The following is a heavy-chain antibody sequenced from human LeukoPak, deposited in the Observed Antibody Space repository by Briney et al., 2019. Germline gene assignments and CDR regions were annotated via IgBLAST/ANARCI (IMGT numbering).Heavy chain of an antibody. CDR1: GFTFSNYA. CDR3: ARGYRDGYIQFDY. Sequence: PGGSLRLSCAASGFTFSNYAMSWVRQAPGKGLEWIGYIYYSGSTNYNPSLKSRVTISVDTSKNQFSLKLSSVTAADTAVYYCARGYRDGYIQFDYWGQGTLVTVSS. V-gene: IGHV4-59*01. CDR2: IYYSGST. J-gene: IGHJ4*02. D-gene: IGHD5-24*01.